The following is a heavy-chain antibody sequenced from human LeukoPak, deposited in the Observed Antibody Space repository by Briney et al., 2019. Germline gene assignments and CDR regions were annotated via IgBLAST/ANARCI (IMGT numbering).Heavy chain of an antibody. D-gene: IGHD3-16*02. Sequence: GGSLRLSCAASGFTFSDYYMSWIRQAPGKGLEWVSYISSSGTTIYYADSVKGRFTISRDNAKNSVYLQMNSLRAEDTAVYYCARWGYDYVWGSYRYKAFDYWGQGTLVTVSS. CDR1: GFTFSDYY. CDR2: ISSSGTTI. J-gene: IGHJ4*02. CDR3: ARWGYDYVWGSYRYKAFDY. V-gene: IGHV3-11*04.